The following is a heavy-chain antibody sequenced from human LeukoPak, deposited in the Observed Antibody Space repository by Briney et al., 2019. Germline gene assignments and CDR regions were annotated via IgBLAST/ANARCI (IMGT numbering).Heavy chain of an antibody. CDR1: GFTFTGYY. CDR3: AKDETSVGSGWSSGLFGFGP. V-gene: IGHV1-2*02. Sequence: ASVKVSCKASGFTFTGYYMHWVRQAPGQGLEWMGWINPNSGGTNYAQTFQGRVTMTRDTSTSTAYMELNRLRSDDTAVYYCAKDETSVGSGWSSGLFGFGPWGQGTLVTVSS. J-gene: IGHJ5*02. D-gene: IGHD6-19*01. CDR2: INPNSGGT.